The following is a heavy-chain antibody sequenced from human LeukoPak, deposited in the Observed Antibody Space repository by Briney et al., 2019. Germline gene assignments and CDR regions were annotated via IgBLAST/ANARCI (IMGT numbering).Heavy chain of an antibody. CDR3: ARETLKGYDAFDI. CDR1: GFTFSGYS. V-gene: IGHV3-21*01. CDR2: ISSSSSYI. J-gene: IGHJ3*02. Sequence: GGSLRLSCAASGFTFSGYSMNWVRQAPGKGLEGVSSISSSSSYIYYADSVKGRFTISRDNAKNSLYLQMNSLRAEDTAVYYCARETLKGYDAFDIWGQGTMVTVSS. D-gene: IGHD5-12*01.